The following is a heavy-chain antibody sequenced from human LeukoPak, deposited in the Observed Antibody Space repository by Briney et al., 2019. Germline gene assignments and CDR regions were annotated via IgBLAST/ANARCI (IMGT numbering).Heavy chain of an antibody. D-gene: IGHD5-18*01. CDR2: ISYDGSNK. V-gene: IGHV3-30*18. Sequence: PGGSLRLSCAASGFTFSSYGMHWVRQAPGKGLEWVAVISYDGSNKYYADSVKGRFTISRDNSKNTLYLQMNSLRAEDTAVYYCAKSGRRGYSYGHRFKYYFDYWGQGTLVTVSS. J-gene: IGHJ4*02. CDR3: AKSGRRGYSYGHRFKYYFDY. CDR1: GFTFSSYG.